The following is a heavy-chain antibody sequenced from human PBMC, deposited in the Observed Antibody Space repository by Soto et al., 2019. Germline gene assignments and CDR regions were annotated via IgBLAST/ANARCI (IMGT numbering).Heavy chain of an antibody. CDR3: ARVAATVTPQYGMDV. Sequence: ASVKVSCKASGYTFTSYGISWVRQAPGQGLEWMGWISAYNGNTNYAQKLQGRVTMTTDTSTSTAYMELRSLRSDDTAVYYCARVAATVTPQYGMDVWGQGTTVTVSS. V-gene: IGHV1-18*04. D-gene: IGHD4-17*01. CDR1: GYTFTSYG. J-gene: IGHJ6*02. CDR2: ISAYNGNT.